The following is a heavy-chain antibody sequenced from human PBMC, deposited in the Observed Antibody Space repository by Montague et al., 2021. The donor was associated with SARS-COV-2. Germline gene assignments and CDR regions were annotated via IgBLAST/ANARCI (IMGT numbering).Heavy chain of an antibody. CDR1: GYTFTSYG. D-gene: IGHD4-23*01. CDR2: ISAYNGNT. V-gene: IGHV1-18*04. CDR3: ARDHYGVVTPDYYYYYGMDV. Sequence: SVKVSCKASGYTFTSYGISWVRQAPGQGLEWMGWISAYNGNTNYAQKLQGRVTMTTDTSMSTAYMELRSLRSDDTAVYYCARDHYGVVTPDYYYYYGMDVWGQGTMVTVSS. J-gene: IGHJ6*02.